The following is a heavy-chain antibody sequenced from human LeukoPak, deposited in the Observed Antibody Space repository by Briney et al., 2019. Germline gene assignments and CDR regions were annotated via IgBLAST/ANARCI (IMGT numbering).Heavy chain of an antibody. V-gene: IGHV3-30*18. Sequence: GGSLSLSCAASGFTFSSYGMHWVRQAPGKRLEWVAVISYDGSNKYYADSVKGRFTISRDNSKNTLYLQMNSLRAEDTAVYYCAKDLWSHYYGSGSYLLDYWGQGTLVTVSS. D-gene: IGHD3-10*01. CDR1: GFTFSSYG. J-gene: IGHJ4*02. CDR3: AKDLWSHYYGSGSYLLDY. CDR2: ISYDGSNK.